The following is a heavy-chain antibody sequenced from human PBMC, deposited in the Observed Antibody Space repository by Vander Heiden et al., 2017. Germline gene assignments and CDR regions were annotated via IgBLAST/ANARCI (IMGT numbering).Heavy chain of an antibody. J-gene: IGHJ6*02. D-gene: IGHD4-4*01. CDR1: GGSISSSRYY. V-gene: IGHV4-39*01. Sequence: QLQLQESGPGLVKPSETLSLTCTVSGGSISSSRYYWGWIRQPPGKGLEWIGSIYYSGGTYYNPSLKSRVTISVDTSKNQFSLKLSSVTAADTAVYYCARLPRTVTILNYYYYYGMDVWGQGTTVTVSS. CDR2: IYYSGGT. CDR3: ARLPRTVTILNYYYYYGMDV.